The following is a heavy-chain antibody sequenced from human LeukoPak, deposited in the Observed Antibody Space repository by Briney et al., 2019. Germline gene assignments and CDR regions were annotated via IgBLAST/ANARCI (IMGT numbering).Heavy chain of an antibody. Sequence: GGSLRLSCAASGFTFDDYGMSWVRQAPGKGLEWVSGINWNGGSTGYADSVKGRFTISRDNAKNSLYLQMNSLRAEDTALYYCARTLLKETAVLWYFDLWRRGTLVTVSP. CDR2: INWNGGST. V-gene: IGHV3-20*04. J-gene: IGHJ2*01. CDR1: GFTFDDYG. CDR3: ARTLLKETAVLWYFDL.